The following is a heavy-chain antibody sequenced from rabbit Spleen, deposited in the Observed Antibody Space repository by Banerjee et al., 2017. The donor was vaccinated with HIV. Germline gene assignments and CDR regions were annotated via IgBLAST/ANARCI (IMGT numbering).Heavy chain of an antibody. J-gene: IGHJ4*01. V-gene: IGHV1S7*01. D-gene: IGHD1-1*01. CDR3: ARDLTGVIGWNFGW. CDR1: GFDFSSFG. Sequence: QSLEESGGDLVQPGGSLKLSCKASGFDFSSFGVCWVRQAPGKGLEWIGYFDPVFGSTYYASWVNGQFTISSHNAQNTLYLQLNSLTAADTATYFCARDLTGVIGWNFGWWGPGTLVTVS. CDR2: FDPVFGST.